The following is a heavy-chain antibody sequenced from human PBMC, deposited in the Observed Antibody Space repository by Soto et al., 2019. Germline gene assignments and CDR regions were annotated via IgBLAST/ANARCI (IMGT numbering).Heavy chain of an antibody. CDR3: AILGGCSHGSHLPRSKNY. CDR1: GFTFSSYA. CDR2: ISYDGGSK. V-gene: IGHV3-30*04. D-gene: IGHD5-18*01. Sequence: GGSLRLSWAASGFTFSSYAMHWVRQAPGKGLEWVAVISYDGGSKYSADSVKGRFTISRDNSKNTLYLQMNSLRAEDTAVYYCAILGGCSHGSHLPRSKNYWGQGTLVTVSS. J-gene: IGHJ4*02.